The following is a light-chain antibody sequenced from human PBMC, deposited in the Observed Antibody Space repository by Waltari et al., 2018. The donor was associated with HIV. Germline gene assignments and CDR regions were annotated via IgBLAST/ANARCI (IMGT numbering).Light chain of an antibody. V-gene: IGLV2-14*01. CDR2: EVS. J-gene: IGLJ1*01. CDR3: RSYTTGSTLVV. Sequence: QSALTQPASVSGSPGQSLTISCTGTSSEVAGYHYVSWYQQFPGKAPKLMISEVSNRPAGVSDRVSGSKSGNTASLTISGLQAEDEADYYCRSYTTGSTLVVFGTGTKVIVL. CDR1: SSEVAGYHY.